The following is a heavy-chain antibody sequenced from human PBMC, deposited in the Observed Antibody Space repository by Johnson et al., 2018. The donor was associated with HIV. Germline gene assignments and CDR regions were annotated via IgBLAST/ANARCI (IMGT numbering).Heavy chain of an antibody. V-gene: IGHV3-30*02. CDR2: IRYDGSNK. J-gene: IGHJ3*02. Sequence: VQLVESGGGVVQPGGSLRLSCAASGFTFSSYGMHWVRQAPGKGLEWVAFIRYDGSNKYYVDSVKGRFTISRDNAKNSLYLQMNSLRAEDTAVYYCARDLRWSYDAFDIWGQGTMVTVSS. CDR3: ARDLRWSYDAFDI. CDR1: GFTFSSYG. D-gene: IGHD5-24*01.